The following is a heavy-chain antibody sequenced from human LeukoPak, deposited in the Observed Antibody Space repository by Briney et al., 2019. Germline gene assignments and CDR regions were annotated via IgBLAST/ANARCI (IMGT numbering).Heavy chain of an antibody. D-gene: IGHD3-10*01. CDR3: ARAMVRGGPSYYYYGMDV. V-gene: IGHV6-1*01. CDR2: TYYRSKWYN. CDR1: GDSVSSNSAA. J-gene: IGHJ6*02. Sequence: SQTLSLTCAISGDSVSSNSAAWNWIRQSPSRGLEWLGRTYYRSKWYNDYAVSVKSRITINPDTSKNQFSLQLNSVTPEDTAVYYCARAMVRGGPSYYYYGMDVWGQGTTVTVSS.